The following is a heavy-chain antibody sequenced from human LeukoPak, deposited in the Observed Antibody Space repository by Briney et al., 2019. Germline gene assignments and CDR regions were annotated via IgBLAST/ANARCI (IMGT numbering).Heavy chain of an antibody. Sequence: GGSLRLSCAASGFTFSNYWMHWVRQAPGKGLVWVSRINSDGSTTSYADSVKGRFTISRDNAKNTLYLQMNGLRAEDTAVYYCARDIASLVGGPDYWGQGTLVTVSS. D-gene: IGHD1-26*01. J-gene: IGHJ4*02. CDR2: INSDGSTT. CDR3: ARDIASLVGGPDY. V-gene: IGHV3-74*01. CDR1: GFTFSNYW.